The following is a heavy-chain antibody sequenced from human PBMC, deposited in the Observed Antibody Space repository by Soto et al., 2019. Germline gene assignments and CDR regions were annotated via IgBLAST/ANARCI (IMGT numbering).Heavy chain of an antibody. CDR3: ARDRSGRNGFEVDIVVVPAADDAFDI. V-gene: IGHV3-30*03. J-gene: IGHJ3*02. CDR1: GFTFSSYG. CDR2: ISYDGSNK. D-gene: IGHD2-2*03. Sequence: PGGSLRLSCAASGFTFSSYGMHWVRQAPGKGLEWVAVISYDGSNKYYADSVKGRFTISRDNAKNSLYLQMNSLRAEDTAVYYCARDRSGRNGFEVDIVVVPAADDAFDIWGQGTMVTGSS.